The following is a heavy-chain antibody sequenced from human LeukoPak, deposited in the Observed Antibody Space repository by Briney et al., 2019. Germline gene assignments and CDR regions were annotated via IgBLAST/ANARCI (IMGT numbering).Heavy chain of an antibody. D-gene: IGHD2-8*01. CDR2: ISADNGNT. V-gene: IGHV1-18*01. CDR1: GYTFTSYG. Sequence: ASVKVSCKTSGYTFTSYGISWVRQAPGQGLEWMGWISADNGNTNYAQKLQGRVTMTTDTSTSTAYMELRSLRSDDTAVYYCARGQDLLMTFDYWGQGTLVTVSS. J-gene: IGHJ4*02. CDR3: ARGQDLLMTFDY.